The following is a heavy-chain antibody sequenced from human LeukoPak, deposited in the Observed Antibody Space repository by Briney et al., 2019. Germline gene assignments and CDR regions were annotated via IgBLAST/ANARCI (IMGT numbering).Heavy chain of an antibody. Sequence: SETLSLTCTVSGGSISSYYWSWIRQPAGKGLEWIGRIYTSGSTNYNPSLKSRVTMSVDTSKSQFSLKLSSVTAADTAVYYCARGKDVAARVHYYYYMDVWGKGTTVTVSS. CDR3: ARGKDVAARVHYYYYMDV. D-gene: IGHD6-6*01. V-gene: IGHV4-4*07. CDR1: GGSISSYY. CDR2: IYTSGST. J-gene: IGHJ6*03.